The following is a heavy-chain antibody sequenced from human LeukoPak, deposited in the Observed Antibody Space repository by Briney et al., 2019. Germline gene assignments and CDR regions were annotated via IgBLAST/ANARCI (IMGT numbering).Heavy chain of an antibody. CDR3: AKDSYDTYYYMDV. V-gene: IGHV3-9*01. J-gene: IGHJ6*03. Sequence: GGSLRLSCAASGFTFDDYAMHWVRQAPGKGLEWVSGISWNSGSIGYADSVKGRFTISRDNAKNSLYLQMNSLRAEDTALYYCAKDSYDTYYYMDVWGKGTTVTVSS. CDR2: ISWNSGSI. D-gene: IGHD3-16*01. CDR1: GFTFDDYA.